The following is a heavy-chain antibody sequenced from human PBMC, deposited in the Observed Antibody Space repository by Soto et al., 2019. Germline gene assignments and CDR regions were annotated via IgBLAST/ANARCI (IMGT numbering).Heavy chain of an antibody. Sequence: PSETLSLTCNVSGVSIIDTSYYWGWIRQPPGKGLEWIGTTYFNGNTFYNPSLKSRLTISVDTSKNQISPRLTSVTAADTAVYYCARQGSYWGHGTLVTVSS. CDR2: TYFNGNT. J-gene: IGHJ4*01. CDR3: ARQGSY. V-gene: IGHV4-39*01. CDR1: GVSIIDTSYY.